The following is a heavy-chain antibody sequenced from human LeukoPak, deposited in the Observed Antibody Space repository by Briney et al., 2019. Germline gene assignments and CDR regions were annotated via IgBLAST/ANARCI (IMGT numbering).Heavy chain of an antibody. CDR1: GGSISNYY. CDR2: VYYSGST. V-gene: IGHV4-59*01. J-gene: IGHJ4*02. CDR3: ASWGEVDSFDY. Sequence: SETLSLTCTVSGGSISNYYWSWIRQPPGKGLEWIGYVYYSGSTNYNPSLKSRVTISVDTSKNQFSLKLSSVTAADTAVYYCASWGEVDSFDYWGQGTLVTVSS. D-gene: IGHD3-16*01.